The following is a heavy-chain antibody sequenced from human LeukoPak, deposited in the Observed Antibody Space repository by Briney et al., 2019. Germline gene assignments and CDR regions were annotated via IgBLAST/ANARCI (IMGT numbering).Heavy chain of an antibody. CDR2: IYYSGST. Sequence: PSETLSLTCIVSGYSITSGYYWSWIRQPPGKGLEWIGYIYYSGSTNYNPSLKSRVTISVDTSKNQFSLKLSSVTAADTAVYYCARDRSTEWLLGYYYMDVWGKGTTVT. J-gene: IGHJ6*03. CDR1: GYSITSGYY. V-gene: IGHV4-61*01. D-gene: IGHD6-19*01. CDR3: ARDRSTEWLLGYYYMDV.